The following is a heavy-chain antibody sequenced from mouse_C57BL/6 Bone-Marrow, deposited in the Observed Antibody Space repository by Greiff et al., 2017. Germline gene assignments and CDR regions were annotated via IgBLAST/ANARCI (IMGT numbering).Heavy chain of an antibody. J-gene: IGHJ2*01. CDR2: IWTGGGT. D-gene: IGHD1-1*01. V-gene: IGHV2-9-1*01. Sequence: VMLVESGPGLVAPSQSLSITCTVSGFSLTSYAIRWVRQPPGKGLEWLGVIWTGGGTNYNSALKSRLSISKDTSKSQVFLKMNRLQTEDTARYYCARNGYYGRSFGDWGQGATLTVAS. CDR3: ARNGYYGRSFGD. CDR1: GFSLTSYA.